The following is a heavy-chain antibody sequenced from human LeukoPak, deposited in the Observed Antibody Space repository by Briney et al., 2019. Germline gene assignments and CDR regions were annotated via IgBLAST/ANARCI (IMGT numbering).Heavy chain of an antibody. V-gene: IGHV4-38-2*02. Sequence: SETLSLTCTVSGYSISSGYYWGWIRQPPGKGLEWIGSIYHSGSTYYNPSLKSRVTISVDTSKNQFSLKLSSVTAADTAVYYCAGGFKNYRPWGQGTLVTVSS. D-gene: IGHD1-7*01. CDR3: AGGFKNYRP. CDR1: GYSISSGYY. J-gene: IGHJ5*02. CDR2: IYHSGST.